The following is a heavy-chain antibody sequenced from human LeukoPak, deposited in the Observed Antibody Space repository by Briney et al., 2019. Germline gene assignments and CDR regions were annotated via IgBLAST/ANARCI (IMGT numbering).Heavy chain of an antibody. D-gene: IGHD1-26*01. V-gene: IGHV3-7*01. CDR3: ARDPYIGRYGAIDV. Sequence: GGSLRLSCAASGFTFSSYWMSWVRQAPGKGLEWVANIKQDGGETFYVDSVKDRFTISRDNAKNSLYLQMNSLRVEDTAVYYCARDPYIGRYGAIDVWGQGTMVTVSS. CDR2: IKQDGGET. CDR1: GFTFSSYW. J-gene: IGHJ3*01.